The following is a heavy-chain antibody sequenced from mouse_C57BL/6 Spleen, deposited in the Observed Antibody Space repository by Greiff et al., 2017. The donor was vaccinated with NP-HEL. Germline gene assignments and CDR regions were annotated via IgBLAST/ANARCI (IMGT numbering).Heavy chain of an antibody. Sequence: QVQLKQPGAELVRPGSSVKLSCKASGYTFTSYWMHWVKQRPIQGLEWIGNIDPSDSETHYNQKFKDKATLTVDKSSSTAYMQLSSLTSEDSAVYYCARRVYDYDDGGYAMDYWGQGTSVTVSS. J-gene: IGHJ4*01. D-gene: IGHD2-4*01. CDR1: GYTFTSYW. V-gene: IGHV1-52*01. CDR2: IDPSDSET. CDR3: ARRVYDYDDGGYAMDY.